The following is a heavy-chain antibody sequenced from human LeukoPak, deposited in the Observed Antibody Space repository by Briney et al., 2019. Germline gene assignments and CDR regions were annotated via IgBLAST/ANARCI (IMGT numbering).Heavy chain of an antibody. CDR1: GGSISSSSYY. CDR2: YDDSRST. Sequence: SETPSLTCTVSGGSISSSSYYWGWIRQPPGKGLEWIGTYDDSRSTYYNPSLNSRVTKSVDTSKNQFSLNLSSVTAADTAVYYCARHKAYSSGWYSLGFDYWGQGALGTVSS. V-gene: IGHV4-39*01. CDR3: ARHKAYSSGWYSLGFDY. J-gene: IGHJ4*02. D-gene: IGHD6-19*01.